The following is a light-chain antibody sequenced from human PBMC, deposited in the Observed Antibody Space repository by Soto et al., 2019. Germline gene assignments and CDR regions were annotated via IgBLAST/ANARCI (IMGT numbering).Light chain of an antibody. CDR3: FSFTTDWTHV. CDR2: EVS. Sequence: QSVLTQPASVSGSPGQSITISCTGTSSDVGAYNYVSWFQQHPGKAPTLIISEVSNRPSGVSNRFSGSKSGNAASLTISGLQAKDEADYFCFSFTTDWTHVFGTGTKVTVL. CDR1: SSDVGAYNY. J-gene: IGLJ1*01. V-gene: IGLV2-14*01.